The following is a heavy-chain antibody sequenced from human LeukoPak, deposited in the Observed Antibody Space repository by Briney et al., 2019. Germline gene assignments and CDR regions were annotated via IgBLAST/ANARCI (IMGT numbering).Heavy chain of an antibody. CDR1: GFTFSSYE. Sequence: PGGSLRLSCAASGFTFSSYEMNWVRQAPGKGLEWVSYISSSGSTIYYADSVKGRFTISRDNAKNSLYLQMNSLRAEDTAVYYCARSTMYSSGWYYAFDIWGQGTMVTVSS. CDR2: ISSSGSTI. D-gene: IGHD6-19*01. J-gene: IGHJ3*02. V-gene: IGHV3-48*03. CDR3: ARSTMYSSGWYYAFDI.